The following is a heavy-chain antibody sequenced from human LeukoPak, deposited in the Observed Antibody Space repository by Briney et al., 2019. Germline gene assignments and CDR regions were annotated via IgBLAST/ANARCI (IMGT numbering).Heavy chain of an antibody. V-gene: IGHV5-51*01. CDR3: ARFPVLRFLEWLDY. J-gene: IGHJ4*02. CDR1: GSRFTSYW. D-gene: IGHD3-3*01. Sequence: GESLKISCKGSGSRFTSYWIGWVRQMPGKGLEWMGIIYPGDSDTRYSPSFQGQVTISADKSISTAYLQWSSLKASDTAMYYCARFPVLRFLEWLDYWGQGTLVTVSS. CDR2: IYPGDSDT.